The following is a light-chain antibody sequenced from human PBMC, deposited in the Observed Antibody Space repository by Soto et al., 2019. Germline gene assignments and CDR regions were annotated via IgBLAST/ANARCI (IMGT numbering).Light chain of an antibody. V-gene: IGKV3-20*01. CDR3: QQYGSSPPGLT. Sequence: EIVLTQSTGTLSLSPGERATLSCRASQSVSSSYLAWYQQKPGQAPRLLIYGASSRATGIPDRLSGSGSGTDFTLTISRLKPEDFAVYYCQQYGSSPPGLTFGGGTKVEIK. CDR2: GAS. CDR1: QSVSSSY. J-gene: IGKJ4*01.